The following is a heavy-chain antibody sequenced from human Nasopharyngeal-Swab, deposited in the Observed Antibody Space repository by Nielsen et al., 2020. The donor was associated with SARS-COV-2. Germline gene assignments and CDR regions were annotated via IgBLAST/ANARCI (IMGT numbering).Heavy chain of an antibody. CDR1: GGTFSSYA. D-gene: IGHD2-2*01. J-gene: IGHJ6*03. Sequence: SVKVSCKASGGTFSSYAISWVRQAPGQGLEWMGGIIPIFGTANYAQKFQGRVTITADESTSTAYMELSSLRSEDTAVYCCAREMGYCSSTSCGQEGNYYYYYMDVWGKGTTVTVSS. CDR2: IIPIFGTA. V-gene: IGHV1-69*13. CDR3: AREMGYCSSTSCGQEGNYYYYYMDV.